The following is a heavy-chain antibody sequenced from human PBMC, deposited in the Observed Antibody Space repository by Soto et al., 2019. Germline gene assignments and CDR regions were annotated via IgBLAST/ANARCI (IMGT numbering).Heavy chain of an antibody. D-gene: IGHD6-19*01. Sequence: PGGSLRLSCSASGFTFSDFAMSWVRQAPGKGLEWVSAISGSGTITKYADSVKGRFTVSRDSSKNTLSLQMNSLRVEDTAVYYCAKGLGLAVAANFDYWGQGT. CDR3: AKGLGLAVAANFDY. CDR2: ISGSGTIT. J-gene: IGHJ4*02. V-gene: IGHV3-23*01. CDR1: GFTFSDFA.